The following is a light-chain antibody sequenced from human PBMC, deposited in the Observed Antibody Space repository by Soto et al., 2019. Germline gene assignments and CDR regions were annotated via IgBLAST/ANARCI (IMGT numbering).Light chain of an antibody. Sequence: DIQMTQSPSSLSASVGDRVTITCRASQNIARYLNWYQHKPGQAPELLIYAASNLQDGVPSRFSGSGSGTELTLTISSLQPEDFALYYCQQTYTTPASTFGQGTSVDVK. CDR3: QQTYTTPAST. CDR1: QNIARY. V-gene: IGKV1-39*01. J-gene: IGKJ1*01. CDR2: AAS.